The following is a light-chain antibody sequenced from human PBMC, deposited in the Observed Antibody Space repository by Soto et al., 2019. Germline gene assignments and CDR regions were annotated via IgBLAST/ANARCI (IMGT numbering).Light chain of an antibody. CDR1: QSVSNF. V-gene: IGKV3-11*01. Sequence: EIVLTQSPVTLSLSPGPRASLTCRASQSVSNFLAWYQHKPGQAPRLLIYDASARATGVPARFSGSGSGTDFSLTISSLQPEDFAIYYCQQRSIWPPWTFGQGTKLDIK. J-gene: IGKJ1*01. CDR3: QQRSIWPPWT. CDR2: DAS.